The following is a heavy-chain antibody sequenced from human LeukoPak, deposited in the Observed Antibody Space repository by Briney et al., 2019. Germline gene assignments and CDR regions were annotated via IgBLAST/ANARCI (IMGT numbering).Heavy chain of an antibody. CDR2: IKSKTDGGTT. CDR3: ARRGPNNWNGLPDY. V-gene: IGHV3-15*01. J-gene: IGHJ4*02. CDR1: GFTFSNAW. Sequence: GGSLRLSCAASGFTFSNAWMSWVRQAPGKGLEWVGRIKSKTDGGTTDYAAPVKGRFTISRDDSKNTLYLQMNSLRAEDTAVYYCARRGPNNWNGLPDYWGRGTLVTVSS. D-gene: IGHD1-20*01.